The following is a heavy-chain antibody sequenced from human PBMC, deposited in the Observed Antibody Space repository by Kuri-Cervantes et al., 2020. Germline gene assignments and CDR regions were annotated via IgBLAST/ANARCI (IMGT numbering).Heavy chain of an antibody. CDR1: DYSISSTYY. CDR3: ARVQASYYYYYYMDV. CDR2: IHHSGST. Sequence: GSLRLSSAVSDYSISSTYYWGWIRQPPGKGLEWIGSIHHSGSTYYSPSLKSRVTISVDTSKNQFSLKLSSLTAADTAVYYCARVQASYYYYYYMDVWGKGTTVTVSS. J-gene: IGHJ6*03. V-gene: IGHV4-38-2*01. D-gene: IGHD1-1*01.